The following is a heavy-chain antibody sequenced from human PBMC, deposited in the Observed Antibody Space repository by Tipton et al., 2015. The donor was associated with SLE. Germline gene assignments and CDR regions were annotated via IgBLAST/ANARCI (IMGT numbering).Heavy chain of an antibody. CDR3: ARGLGTTNFDS. Sequence: TLSLTCTVSGASFRSNYWNWIRQTPGKGLEWIGYIHYNRDTNYHPSLKSRVTISVDTSKNQLSLKLTSVTAADTAVYYCARGLGTTNFDSWGQGILVTVSS. CDR2: IHYNRDT. CDR1: GASFRSNY. D-gene: IGHD1-7*01. J-gene: IGHJ4*02. V-gene: IGHV4-59*01.